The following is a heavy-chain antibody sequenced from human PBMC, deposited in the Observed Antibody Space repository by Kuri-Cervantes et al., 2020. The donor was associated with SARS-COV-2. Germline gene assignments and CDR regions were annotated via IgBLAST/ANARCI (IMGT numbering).Heavy chain of an antibody. V-gene: IGHV7-4-1*02. CDR3: ARDGGYYYDSGNYYYYGMDV. D-gene: IGHD3-22*01. CDR1: GGTFSSYA. CDR2: INTNTGNP. Sequence: ASVKVSCKASGGTFSSYAISWVRQAPGQGLEWMGWINTNTGNPTYAQGFTGRFVFSLDTSVSTAYLQISSLKAEDTAVYYCARDGGYYYDSGNYYYYGMDVWGQGTTVTVSS. J-gene: IGHJ6*02.